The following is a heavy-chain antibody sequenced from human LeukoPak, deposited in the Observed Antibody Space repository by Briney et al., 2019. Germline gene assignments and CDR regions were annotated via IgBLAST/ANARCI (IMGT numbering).Heavy chain of an antibody. V-gene: IGHV3-33*01. Sequence: GGSLRLSCAASGFTFSSYGMHWVRQAPGKGLEWVAVIWYDGSNKYYADSVKGRFTISRDNSKNTLYLQMNSLRAEDTAVYYCARSDTAMVTNPDYWGRGTLVTVSS. CDR3: ARSDTAMVTNPDY. CDR2: IWYDGSNK. D-gene: IGHD5-18*01. CDR1: GFTFSSYG. J-gene: IGHJ4*02.